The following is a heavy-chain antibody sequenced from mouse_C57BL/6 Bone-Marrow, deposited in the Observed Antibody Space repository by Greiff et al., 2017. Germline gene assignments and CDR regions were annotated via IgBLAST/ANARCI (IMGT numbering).Heavy chain of an antibody. Sequence: QVQLKQPGAELVKPGASVKMSCKASGYTFTSYWITWVKQRPGQGLEWIGDIYPGSGSTNYNEKFKSKATLTVDPSSSTAYMQLSSLTSEDSAVYYCARYRYGSSVYYYAMDYWGQGTSVTVSS. CDR1: GYTFTSYW. CDR2: IYPGSGST. V-gene: IGHV1-55*01. D-gene: IGHD1-1*01. J-gene: IGHJ4*01. CDR3: ARYRYGSSVYYYAMDY.